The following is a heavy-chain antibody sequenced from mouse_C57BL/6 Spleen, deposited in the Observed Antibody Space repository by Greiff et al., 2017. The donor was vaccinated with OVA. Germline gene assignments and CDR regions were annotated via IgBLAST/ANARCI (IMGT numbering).Heavy chain of an antibody. J-gene: IGHJ4*01. D-gene: IGHD1-1*01. Sequence: EVQLQESGGDLVKPGGSLKLSCAASGFTFSSYGMSCVRQTPDKRLAWVATISSGGSYTYYPDSVKGRFTISSDDAKHTQYLQMNSLKSEDTAMYYCAGHWGTTVVADYFAVDCWGQGTSVSDAS. CDR3: AGHWGTTVVADYFAVDC. V-gene: IGHV5-6*01. CDR1: GFTFSSYG. CDR2: ISSGGSYT.